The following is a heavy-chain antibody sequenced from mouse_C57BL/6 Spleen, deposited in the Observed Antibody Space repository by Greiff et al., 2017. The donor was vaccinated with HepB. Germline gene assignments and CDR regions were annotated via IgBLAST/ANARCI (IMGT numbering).Heavy chain of an antibody. J-gene: IGHJ4*01. CDR2: IYIGNGYT. V-gene: IGHV1-58*01. CDR3: ARSGHYALDY. Sequence: EVQLQQSGAELVRPGSSVKMSCKTSGYTFTSYGINWVKQRPGPGLEWIGYIYIGNGYTEYNVKCKGKATLTSDTSASTAYMELSSLTSEASAIYVCARSGHYALDYWGQGTSVTVSS. CDR1: GYTFTSYG.